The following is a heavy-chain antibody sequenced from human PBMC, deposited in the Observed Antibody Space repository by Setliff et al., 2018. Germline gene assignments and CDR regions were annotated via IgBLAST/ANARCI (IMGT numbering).Heavy chain of an antibody. Sequence: SETLSLTCTVSGGSIGSYYWTWIRQPAGRGLEWIGRIYTTGSTNLNPSLNSRVTMSLDKSKNQFSLKLSSVTAADSAVYFCARVRIVPYCMDVWGKGTTVTVSS. V-gene: IGHV4-4*07. J-gene: IGHJ6*03. CDR3: ARVRIVPYCMDV. CDR1: GGSIGSYY. D-gene: IGHD2-15*01. CDR2: IYTTGST.